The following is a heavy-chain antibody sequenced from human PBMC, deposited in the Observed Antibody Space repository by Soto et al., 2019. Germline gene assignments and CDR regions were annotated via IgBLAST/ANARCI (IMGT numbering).Heavy chain of an antibody. CDR1: GGSISGYY. CDR3: ARSTYYYHSSGHYYVKYFDP. V-gene: IGHV4-59*01. CDR2: IYYSGSA. D-gene: IGHD3-22*01. Sequence: KPSETLSLTCTVSGGSISGYYWSWIRQPPGKGLEWIGYIYYSGSANYNPSLKSRVTISLDTSKNQISLRLSSVTAADTAVYYCARSTYYYHSSGHYYVKYFDPWGQGDLVTVSS. J-gene: IGHJ5*02.